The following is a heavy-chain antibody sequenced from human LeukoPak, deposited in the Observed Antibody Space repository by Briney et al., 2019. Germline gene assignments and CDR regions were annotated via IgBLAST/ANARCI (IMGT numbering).Heavy chain of an antibody. D-gene: IGHD6-19*01. CDR2: IGGSGGRT. CDR1: GFTFSSYA. V-gene: IGHV3-23*01. J-gene: IGHJ6*02. Sequence: GGSLRLSCAASGFTFSSYAMSWVRQAPGKGLEWVSGIGGSGGRTYYADSVTGRFTISRDNSKNMVYLQLNSLRAADTAVYYCARGRIAVALYYGMDVWGHGTTVTVFS. CDR3: ARGRIAVALYYGMDV.